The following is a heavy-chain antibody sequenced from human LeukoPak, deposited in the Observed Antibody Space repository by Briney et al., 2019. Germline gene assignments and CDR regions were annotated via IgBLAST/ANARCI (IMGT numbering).Heavy chain of an antibody. CDR3: AKDPEWIQLWSYYYYGMDV. D-gene: IGHD5-18*01. J-gene: IGHJ6*02. Sequence: GGSLRLSCAASGFTFSSYAMSWVGQARGKGLEWVSVISGNGGSTYYADSVKGRFTISRDNSKNTLYLQMNSLRAEDTAVYYCAKDPEWIQLWSYYYYGMDVWGQGTTVTVSS. CDR1: GFTFSSYA. V-gene: IGHV3-23*01. CDR2: ISGNGGST.